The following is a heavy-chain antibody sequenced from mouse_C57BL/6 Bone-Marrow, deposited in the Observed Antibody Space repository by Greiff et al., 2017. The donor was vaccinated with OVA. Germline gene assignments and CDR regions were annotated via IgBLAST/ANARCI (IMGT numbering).Heavy chain of an antibody. CDR1: GFTFSSYA. D-gene: IGHD1-1*01. Sequence: EVMLVESGGGLVKPGGSLKLSCAASGFTFSSYAMSWVRQTPEKRLEWVATISDGGSYTYYPDNVKGRFTISRDNAKNNLYLQMSHLKSEDTAVYYCARGGFYYDGSSPYAMDYWGQGTSVTVSS. V-gene: IGHV5-4*03. CDR3: ARGGFYYDGSSPYAMDY. CDR2: ISDGGSYT. J-gene: IGHJ4*01.